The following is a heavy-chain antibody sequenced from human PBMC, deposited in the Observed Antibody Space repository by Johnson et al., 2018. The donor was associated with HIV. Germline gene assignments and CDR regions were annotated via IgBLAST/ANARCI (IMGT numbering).Heavy chain of an antibody. CDR3: ARDLGTRIVVFGFDI. CDR1: GFTFSSYG. CDR2: IRYDGSNK. D-gene: IGHD3-22*01. J-gene: IGHJ3*02. Sequence: QVQLVESGGGVVQPGGSLRLSCAASGFTFSSYGMHWVRQAPGKGLEWVAFIRYDGSNKYYADSVKGRFTISRDNSKNTLYLQMNSLRAEDTAVYYCARDLGTRIVVFGFDIWGQGTMVTVSS. V-gene: IGHV3-30*02.